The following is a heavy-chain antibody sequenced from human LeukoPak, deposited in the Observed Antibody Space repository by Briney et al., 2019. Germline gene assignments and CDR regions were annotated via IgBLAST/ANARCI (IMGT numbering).Heavy chain of an antibody. CDR1: GFTFSSYA. D-gene: IGHD2-15*01. CDR2: ISGSGGST. V-gene: IGHV3-23*01. Sequence: GGSLRLSRAASGFTFSSYAMSWVRQAPGKGLEWVSAISGSGGSTYYADSVKGRFTISRDNSKNTLYLQMNSLRAEDTAVYYCAKSRGWQGYCSGGSCYGPSGWFDPWGQGTLVTVSS. J-gene: IGHJ5*02. CDR3: AKSRGWQGYCSGGSCYGPSGWFDP.